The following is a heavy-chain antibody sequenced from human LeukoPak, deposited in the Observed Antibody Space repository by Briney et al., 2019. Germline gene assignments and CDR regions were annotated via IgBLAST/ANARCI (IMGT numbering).Heavy chain of an antibody. CDR3: VAGMGNY. D-gene: IGHD6-13*01. CDR2: INSYGNII. CDR1: GFTFSTYW. J-gene: IGHJ4*02. Sequence: PGGSLRLSCAASGFTFSTYWMHWVRQVPGKGLVWVSRINSYGNIITYADSVKGRFTISRDNDRNMVYLQMKSLRAEDTAVYYCVAGMGNYWGQGTLVPV. V-gene: IGHV3-74*01.